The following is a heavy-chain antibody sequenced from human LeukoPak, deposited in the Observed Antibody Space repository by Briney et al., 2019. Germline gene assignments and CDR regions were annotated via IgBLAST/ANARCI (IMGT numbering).Heavy chain of an antibody. D-gene: IGHD2-21*02. CDR3: ARDLDYCGGDCYNHFDY. V-gene: IGHV4-39*07. CDR2: IYYSGST. J-gene: IGHJ4*02. Sequence: SETLSLTCTVSGGSISSSSYYWGWIRQPPGKGLEWIGSIYYSGSTYYNPSLKSRVTISVDTSKNQFSLKLSSVTAADTAVYYCARDLDYCGGDCYNHFDYWGQGTLVTVSS. CDR1: GGSISSSSYY.